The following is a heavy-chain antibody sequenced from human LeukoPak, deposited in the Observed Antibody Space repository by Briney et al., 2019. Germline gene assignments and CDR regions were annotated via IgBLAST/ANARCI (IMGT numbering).Heavy chain of an antibody. J-gene: IGHJ6*02. CDR3: ARPITSYYYYGMDV. CDR2: IWYDGSNK. V-gene: IGHV3-33*08. CDR1: GFTFSSYA. D-gene: IGHD3-10*01. Sequence: GGSLRLSCAASGFTFSSYAMHWVRQAPGKGLEWVAVIWYDGSNKYYADSVKGRFTISRDNSKNTLYLQMNSLRAEDTAVYYCARPITSYYYYGMDVWGQGTTVTVSS.